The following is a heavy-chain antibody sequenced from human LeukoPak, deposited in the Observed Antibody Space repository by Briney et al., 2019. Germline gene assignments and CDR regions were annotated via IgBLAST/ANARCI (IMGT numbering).Heavy chain of an antibody. J-gene: IGHJ6*02. Sequence: GGSLRLSCAASGFTFSSYGMHWVRQAPGKGLEWVAVIWYDGSNKYYADSVKGRFTISRDNSKNTLYLQMNSLRAEDMAVYYCAREKVAAVYYYYYGMDVWGQGTTVTVSS. D-gene: IGHD2-15*01. CDR1: GFTFSSYG. CDR2: IWYDGSNK. V-gene: IGHV3-33*01. CDR3: AREKVAAVYYYYYGMDV.